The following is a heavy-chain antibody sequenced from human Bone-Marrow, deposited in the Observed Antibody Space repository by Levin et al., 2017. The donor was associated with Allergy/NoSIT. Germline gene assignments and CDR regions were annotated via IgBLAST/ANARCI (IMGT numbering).Heavy chain of an antibody. D-gene: IGHD1-1*01. V-gene: IGHV3-48*01. Sequence: GESLKISCAASGFSFSSYGMTWVRQAPGKGLDWVSTINLNSSPIWYADSVKGRFTISRDDAKNSLYLQMNSLRAEDTAVYYCVKLAATSPFDSWGQGTLVTVSS. CDR3: VKLAATSPFDS. CDR1: GFSFSSYG. J-gene: IGHJ4*02. CDR2: INLNSSPI.